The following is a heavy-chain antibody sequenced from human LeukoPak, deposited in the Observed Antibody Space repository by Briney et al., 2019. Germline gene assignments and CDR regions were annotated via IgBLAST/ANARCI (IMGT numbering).Heavy chain of an antibody. CDR1: GGSISSSSYY. V-gene: IGHV4-39*01. Sequence: SETLSLTCTVSGGSISSSSYYWGWIRQPPRKGLEWIGGIYYIGSTYYNTSPKSRFTISVDTSKNQFSLKLSSLTAADTAVYYCARTLDDSSGYYFDYWGQGTLVTVSS. J-gene: IGHJ4*02. CDR2: IYYIGST. D-gene: IGHD3-22*01. CDR3: ARTLDDSSGYYFDY.